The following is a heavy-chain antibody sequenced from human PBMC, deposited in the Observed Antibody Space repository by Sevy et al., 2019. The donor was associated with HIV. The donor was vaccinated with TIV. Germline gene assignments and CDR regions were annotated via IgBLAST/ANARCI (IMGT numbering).Heavy chain of an antibody. CDR1: GGSFSGYY. CDR3: ARDLGLLWFREFRYYYYGMDV. Sequence: SETLSLTCAVYGGSFSGYYWSWIRQPPGKGLEWIGEINHSGSTNYNPSLKSRVTISVDTSKNQFSLKLSSLTAADTAVYYCARDLGLLWFREFRYYYYGMDVWGQGTTVTVSS. CDR2: INHSGST. V-gene: IGHV4-34*01. D-gene: IGHD3-10*01. J-gene: IGHJ6*02.